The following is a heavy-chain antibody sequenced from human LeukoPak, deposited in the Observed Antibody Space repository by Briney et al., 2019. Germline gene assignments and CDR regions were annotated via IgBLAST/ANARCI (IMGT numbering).Heavy chain of an antibody. CDR3: ASVPAGDYDFWSGYYRDWFDP. CDR2: IYYSGST. CDR1: GGSISSYY. Sequence: SETLSLTCTVSGGSISSYYWSWIRQPPGKGLEWIGYIYYSGSTNYNPSLKSRVTISVDTSKNQFSLKLSSVTAADTAVYYCASVPAGDYDFWSGYYRDWFDPWGLGTLVTVSS. V-gene: IGHV4-59*01. D-gene: IGHD3-3*01. J-gene: IGHJ5*02.